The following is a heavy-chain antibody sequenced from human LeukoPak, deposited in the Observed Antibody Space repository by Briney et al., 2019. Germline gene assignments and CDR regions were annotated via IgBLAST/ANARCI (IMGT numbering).Heavy chain of an antibody. D-gene: IGHD3-10*01. V-gene: IGHV3-23*01. J-gene: IGHJ5*02. CDR1: GFTFSSYA. CDR3: AREVMVRGVIITLENWFDP. CDR2: ISGGGGST. Sequence: GGSLRLSCAASGFTFSSYAMSWVRQAPGKGLEWVSAISGGGGSTYYADSVKGRFTISRDNSKNTLYLQMNSLRAEDPAVYYCAREVMVRGVIITLENWFDPWGQGTLVTVSS.